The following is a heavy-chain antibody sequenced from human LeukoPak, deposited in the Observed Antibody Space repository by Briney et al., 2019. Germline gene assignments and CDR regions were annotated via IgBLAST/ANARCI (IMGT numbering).Heavy chain of an antibody. Sequence: PSETLSLTCTVSGGSISSHYWSWIRQPPGKGLEWIGYIYYSGSTNYNPSLKSRVTISVDTSKNQFSLKLSSVTAADTAVYYCARGETNYYYYYYMDVWGKGTTVTVSS. V-gene: IGHV4-59*11. D-gene: IGHD1-7*01. CDR3: ARGETNYYYYYYMDV. CDR1: GGSISSHY. CDR2: IYYSGST. J-gene: IGHJ6*03.